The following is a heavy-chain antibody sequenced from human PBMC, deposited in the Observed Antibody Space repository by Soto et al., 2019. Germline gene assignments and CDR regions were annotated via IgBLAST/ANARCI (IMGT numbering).Heavy chain of an antibody. CDR3: ASGTYSGSGSYIHPRWYYYYVMDV. CDR2: IIPIFGTA. J-gene: IGHJ6*02. CDR1: GGTFSSYA. D-gene: IGHD3-10*01. Sequence: VTASCKASGGTFSSYAIIWVRQAPGQGLEWMGGIIPIFGTANYAQKFQGRVTITADESASTAYMELSSLRSEDTAVYYCASGTYSGSGSYIHPRWYYYYVMDVWGQGTTVTVSS. V-gene: IGHV1-69*13.